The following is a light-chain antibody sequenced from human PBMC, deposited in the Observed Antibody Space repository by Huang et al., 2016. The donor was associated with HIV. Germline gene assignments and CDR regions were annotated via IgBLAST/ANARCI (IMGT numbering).Light chain of an antibody. CDR3: MHGKNLGGT. CDR1: QSRLDSRGKTY. J-gene: IGKJ1*01. Sequence: DIVMTQTPLSLSVIPGQSASISCKSTQSRLDSRGKTYLYWFLQKSGQSPQLLIYEDSSRFSGVPDRFSGSGSGTDFTLKISRVEAEDVGVYYCMHGKNLGGTFGQGTKVEIK. V-gene: IGKV2-29*03. CDR2: EDS.